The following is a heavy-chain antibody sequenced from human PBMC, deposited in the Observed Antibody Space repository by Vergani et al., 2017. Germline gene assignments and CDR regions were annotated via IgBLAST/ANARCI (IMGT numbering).Heavy chain of an antibody. J-gene: IGHJ4*02. Sequence: EVQLLESGGGLVQPGGSLRLSCAASGFTFSSYAMSWVRQAPGKGLEWVSAISGSGGSTYYADSVKGRFTISRDNSKNTLYRQMNSLRAEDTAVYYCAKRGDWNYGPIPHYFDYWGQGTLVTVSS. V-gene: IGHV3-23*01. D-gene: IGHD1-7*01. CDR1: GFTFSSYA. CDR3: AKRGDWNYGPIPHYFDY. CDR2: ISGSGGST.